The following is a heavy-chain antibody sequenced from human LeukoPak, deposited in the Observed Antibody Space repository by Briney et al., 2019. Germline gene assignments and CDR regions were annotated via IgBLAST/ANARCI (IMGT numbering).Heavy chain of an antibody. J-gene: IGHJ4*02. D-gene: IGHD3-3*01. CDR1: GFPFNLYD. Sequence: GGPLRLSCIASGFPFNLYDIHWVRQAPGKALEGVACLRRDGSTEYYADSVRGRFTISRDNSRNTLYLHMNSLTTDDTAVYYCAKDAVGWSGTKCPESHYWGQGTLVTVSS. V-gene: IGHV3-30*02. CDR2: LRRDGSTE. CDR3: AKDAVGWSGTKCPESHY.